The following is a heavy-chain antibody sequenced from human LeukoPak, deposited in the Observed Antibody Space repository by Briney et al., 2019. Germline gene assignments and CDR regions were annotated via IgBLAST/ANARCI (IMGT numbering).Heavy chain of an antibody. V-gene: IGHV3-48*03. J-gene: IGHJ4*02. D-gene: IGHD3-9*01. CDR2: ISSSGSTI. Sequence: GGSLRLSCAASRFTFSSYEMNWVRQAPGKGLEWVSYISSSGSTIYYADSVKGRFTISRDNAKNSLYLQMNSLRAEDTAVYYCARGTNDILTGYWTFGGQGTLVTVSS. CDR3: ARGTNDILTGYWTF. CDR1: RFTFSSYE.